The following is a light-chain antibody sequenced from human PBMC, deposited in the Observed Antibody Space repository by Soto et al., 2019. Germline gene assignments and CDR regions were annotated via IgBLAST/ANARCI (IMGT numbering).Light chain of an antibody. CDR3: SSYTRSSSYV. CDR1: SSDVGAYNS. J-gene: IGLJ1*01. V-gene: IGLV2-14*01. Sequence: QSVLTQPASVSGSPGQSIAISCTGTSSDVGAYNSVSWYQQYPGKAPKLMIHDVTNRPSGVSDRFSGSKSGNTASLTISGLQAEDEADYYCSSYTRSSSYVFGSGTKVTV. CDR2: DVT.